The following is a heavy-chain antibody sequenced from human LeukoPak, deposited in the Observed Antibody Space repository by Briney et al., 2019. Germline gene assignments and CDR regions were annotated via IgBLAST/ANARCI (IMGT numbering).Heavy chain of an antibody. CDR2: TNSDGSEI. CDR3: ARDTYRSGWSTDY. D-gene: IGHD6-19*01. CDR1: GFTFSSYW. V-gene: IGHV3-7*01. Sequence: GGSLRLSCAASGFTFSSYWMTWVRQAPGKGLEWVGNTNSDGSEIHYVDSVKGRFTISRDNAKDALFLQMNSLRVEDTAVYYCARDTYRSGWSTDYWGQGTLVTVSS. J-gene: IGHJ4*02.